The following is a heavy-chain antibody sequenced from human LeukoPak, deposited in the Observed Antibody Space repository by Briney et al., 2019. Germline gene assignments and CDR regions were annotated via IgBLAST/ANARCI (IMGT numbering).Heavy chain of an antibody. CDR1: GGSISSYY. J-gene: IGHJ4*02. D-gene: IGHD5-18*01. V-gene: IGHV4-59*08. Sequence: PSKTLSLTCTVSGGSISSYYWSWIRQPPGKGLEWIGYIYYSGSTNYNPSLKSRVTISVDTSKNQFSLKLSSVTAADTAVYYCAGHDTAMSDYWDQGTLVTVSS. CDR3: AGHDTAMSDY. CDR2: IYYSGST.